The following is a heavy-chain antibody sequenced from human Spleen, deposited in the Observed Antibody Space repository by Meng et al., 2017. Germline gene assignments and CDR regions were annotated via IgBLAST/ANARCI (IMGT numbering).Heavy chain of an antibody. CDR2: VYHSGNT. CDR3: ARGSMTGAGDFEY. Sequence: QVQLQQWGAGLLKPSETLSRTCAVYGGSFSGYYWSWIRQPPGKGLEWIGEVYHSGNTNSNPSLKSRVTMSVDKSKNQFSLQLTSVTAADTGFYYCARGSMTGAGDFEYWGQGILVTVSS. D-gene: IGHD6-13*01. V-gene: IGHV4-34*01. CDR1: GGSFSGYY. J-gene: IGHJ4*02.